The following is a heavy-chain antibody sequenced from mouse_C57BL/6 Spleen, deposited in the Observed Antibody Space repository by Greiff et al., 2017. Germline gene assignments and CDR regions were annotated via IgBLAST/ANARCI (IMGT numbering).Heavy chain of an antibody. J-gene: IGHJ4*01. CDR1: GYTFTDYN. Sequence: VQLQQSGPELVKPGASVKMSCKASGYTFTDYNMHWVKQSHGKSLEWIGYLNPNNGGTSYNQKFKGKATLTVNKSSSTAYMELRSLTSEDSAVYYCARRNYYGSSPLYAMDYWGQGTSVTVSS. D-gene: IGHD1-1*01. CDR2: LNPNNGGT. V-gene: IGHV1-22*01. CDR3: ARRNYYGSSPLYAMDY.